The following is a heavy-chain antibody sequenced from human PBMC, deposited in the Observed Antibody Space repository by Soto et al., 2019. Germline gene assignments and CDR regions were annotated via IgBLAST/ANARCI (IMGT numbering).Heavy chain of an antibody. D-gene: IGHD5-12*01. CDR2: LSGSGGST. Sequence: GGSLRLSCAASGFTFSSYAMSWVRQAPGKGLDWVSALSGSGGSTYYADSAKGLFTVSRDNSKNTLYLQMNGLRAEHTAVDYCAKVKYRELATITDFDYWGQGTLVTVSS. V-gene: IGHV3-23*01. CDR1: GFTFSSYA. J-gene: IGHJ4*02. CDR3: AKVKYRELATITDFDY.